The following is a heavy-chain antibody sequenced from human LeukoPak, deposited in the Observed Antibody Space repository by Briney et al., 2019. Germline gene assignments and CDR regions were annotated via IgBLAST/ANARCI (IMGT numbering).Heavy chain of an antibody. CDR3: AKVALNHYVWGSDRSPLGY. CDR2: ISPSGDIT. Sequence: GGSLRLSCAASGFHFSAHGMNWIRQAPGKGLEWVSGISPSGDITYYADSVMGRFTISRDNSKNTLFLQVNSLRAEDTAIYYCAKVALNHYVWGSDRSPLGYWGQGTLVTVSS. CDR1: GFHFSAHG. J-gene: IGHJ4*02. D-gene: IGHD3-16*02. V-gene: IGHV3-23*01.